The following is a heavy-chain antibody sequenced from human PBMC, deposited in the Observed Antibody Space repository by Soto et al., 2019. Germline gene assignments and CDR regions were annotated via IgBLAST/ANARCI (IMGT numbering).Heavy chain of an antibody. D-gene: IGHD3-3*01. Sequence: SETLSLTCTVSGGSISSYYWSWIRQPAGKGLEWIGRIYTSGSTNYNPSLKSRVTMSVDTSKNQFYLKLSSVTAADTDVYYCARETIFGVVIRSDGMDVWGQGTTVTVSS. V-gene: IGHV4-4*07. J-gene: IGHJ6*02. CDR1: GGSISSYY. CDR2: IYTSGST. CDR3: ARETIFGVVIRSDGMDV.